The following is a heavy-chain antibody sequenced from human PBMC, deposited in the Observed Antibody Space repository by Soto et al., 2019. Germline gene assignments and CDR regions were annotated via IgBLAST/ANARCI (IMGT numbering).Heavy chain of an antibody. J-gene: IGHJ6*02. CDR3: ARVKYSSGWYGDYYYGMDV. CDR1: GYTFTSYG. V-gene: IGHV1-18*01. D-gene: IGHD6-19*01. CDR2: ISAYNGNT. Sequence: RASVKVSCKASGYTFTSYGISWVRQAPGQGLDWMGWISAYNGNTNYAQKLQGRVTMTTDTSTSTAYMELRSLRSDDTAVYYCARVKYSSGWYGDYYYGMDVWGQGTTVTVSS.